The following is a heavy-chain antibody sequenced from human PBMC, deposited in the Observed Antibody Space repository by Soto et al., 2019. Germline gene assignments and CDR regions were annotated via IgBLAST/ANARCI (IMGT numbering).Heavy chain of an antibody. Sequence: ASVKVSCKASGYTFTSYGISWVRQAPGQGLEWMGWISAYNGNTNYAQKLQGRVTMTTDTSTSTAYMELRSLRSDDTAAFYCARDIAAAGTHYYYYYMDVWGKGTTVTVSS. V-gene: IGHV1-18*01. D-gene: IGHD6-13*01. J-gene: IGHJ6*03. CDR2: ISAYNGNT. CDR3: ARDIAAAGTHYYYYYMDV. CDR1: GYTFTSYG.